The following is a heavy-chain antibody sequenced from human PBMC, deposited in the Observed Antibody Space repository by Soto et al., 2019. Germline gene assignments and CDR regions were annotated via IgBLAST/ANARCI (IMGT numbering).Heavy chain of an antibody. V-gene: IGHV3-23*01. CDR3: AKGGSHYSFDS. J-gene: IGHJ4*02. CDR2: ITGSGGST. Sequence: GGSLRLSCAGSGFTFSSYAMSWVRQAPGKGLEWVSSITGSGGSTYFADSVKGRFTISRDNSKSTLYLQMNSLRAEDTAVYYCAKGGSHYSFDSWGQGSLVTVSS. CDR1: GFTFSSYA. D-gene: IGHD1-26*01.